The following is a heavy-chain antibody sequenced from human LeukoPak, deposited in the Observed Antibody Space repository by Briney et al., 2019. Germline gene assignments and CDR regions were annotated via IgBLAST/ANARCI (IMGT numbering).Heavy chain of an antibody. D-gene: IGHD6-13*01. V-gene: IGHV3-30*02. CDR3: AKITTAGSYFDY. Sequence: GGSLRLSCVASGFTFSTYGMQWVRQAPGKGLEWVALIQYDGKVKHHADSVKGRFTISRDNSKNTVFLQMNSLRPEDTAVYYCAKITTAGSYFDYWGQGTLVIVSS. J-gene: IGHJ4*02. CDR2: IQYDGKVK. CDR1: GFTFSTYG.